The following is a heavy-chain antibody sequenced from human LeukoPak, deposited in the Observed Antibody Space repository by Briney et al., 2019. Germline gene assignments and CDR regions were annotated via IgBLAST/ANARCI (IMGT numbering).Heavy chain of an antibody. CDR2: MSPNSGNT. J-gene: IGHJ4*02. Sequence: ASVKVSCKSSGYTFTSYDIHWVRQATGQGLEWMGWMSPNSGNTVYAQKFQGRVTMTRNTSISTAYMELSSLSSEDTAVYYCARGCSSTTCSWPFDYWGQGTLVTVSS. CDR1: GYTFTSYD. D-gene: IGHD2-2*01. V-gene: IGHV1-8*01. CDR3: ARGCSSTTCSWPFDY.